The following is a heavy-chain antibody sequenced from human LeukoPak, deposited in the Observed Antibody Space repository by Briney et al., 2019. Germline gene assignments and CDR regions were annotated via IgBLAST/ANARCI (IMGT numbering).Heavy chain of an antibody. CDR1: GGTFSSYA. CDR2: IIPILGTA. J-gene: IGHJ5*02. Sequence: GASVKVSCKASGGTFSSYAISWVRQAPRQGLECMGGIIPILGTANYAQKFQGRVTITADESTSTAYMELSSLRSEDTAVYYCARESNYDYVWGSYRRITNWFDPWGQGTLVTVSS. V-gene: IGHV1-69*13. D-gene: IGHD3-16*02. CDR3: ARESNYDYVWGSYRRITNWFDP.